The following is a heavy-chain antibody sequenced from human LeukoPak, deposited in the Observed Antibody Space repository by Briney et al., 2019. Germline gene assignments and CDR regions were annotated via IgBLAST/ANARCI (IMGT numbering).Heavy chain of an antibody. CDR1: GGSISSYY. D-gene: IGHD6-19*01. CDR2: IYYSGST. Sequence: SETLSLTCTVSGGSISSYYGSWIRQPPGKGLEWIGYIYYSGSTNYNPSLKSRVTISVDTSKNQFSLKLTSVTAAETAVYYCARAPGYSSGWWDYWGQGTLVTVSS. J-gene: IGHJ4*02. CDR3: ARAPGYSSGWWDY. V-gene: IGHV4-59*01.